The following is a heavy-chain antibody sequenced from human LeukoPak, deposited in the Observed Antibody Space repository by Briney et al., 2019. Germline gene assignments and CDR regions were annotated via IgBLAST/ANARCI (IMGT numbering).Heavy chain of an antibody. V-gene: IGHV1-2*02. J-gene: IGHJ5*01. D-gene: IGHD3-3*01. CDR2: INPDSGGT. CDR3: ARGYRTGDMTIFAS. Sequence: ASVKVSCKASGYTFTGYYMQWVRQAPGQGLEWMGWINPDSGGTNYAQKFQGRVTMTRDTSISTAYMELSGLTSDDTAVYYCARGYRTGDMTIFASWGQGTQVTVSS. CDR1: GYTFTGYY.